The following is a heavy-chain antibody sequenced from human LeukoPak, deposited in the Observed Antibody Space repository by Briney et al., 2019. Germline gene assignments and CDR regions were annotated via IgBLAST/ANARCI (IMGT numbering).Heavy chain of an antibody. CDR3: ARAFGNVRGDT. V-gene: IGHV4-34*01. D-gene: IGHD3-10*01. Sequence: SETLSLTCAVYGGSFSDHYWSWIRQPPGKGLEWIGGINHSGYTNYNPSLKSRVTISVDTSKKQISLNLSSVTAADTAVYYCARAFGNVRGDTWGQGSLVTVSS. J-gene: IGHJ5*02. CDR1: GGSFSDHY. CDR2: INHSGYT.